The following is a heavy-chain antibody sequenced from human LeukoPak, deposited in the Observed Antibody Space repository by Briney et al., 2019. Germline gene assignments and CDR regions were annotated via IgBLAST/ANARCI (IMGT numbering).Heavy chain of an antibody. J-gene: IGHJ5*02. V-gene: IGHV1-2*02. Sequence: GASVKVSCKASGYTFTGYYMHWVRQAPGQGLEWMGWINPNSGGTNYAQKFQGRVTMTRDTSISTAYMELSRLRSDDTAVYYCARRVVGRQLASVFWFDPWGQGSLVTVSS. CDR2: INPNSGGT. CDR3: ARRVVGRQLASVFWFDP. CDR1: GYTFTGYY. D-gene: IGHD6-6*01.